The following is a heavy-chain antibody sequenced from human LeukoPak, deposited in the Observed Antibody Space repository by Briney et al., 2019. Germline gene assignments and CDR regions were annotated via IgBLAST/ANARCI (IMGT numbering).Heavy chain of an antibody. D-gene: IGHD2-2*01. V-gene: IGHV1-18*01. CDR3: ARDQLSYCSSTSCYAIDY. Sequence: ASVKVSCKASGYTFTSYGIIWVRQAPGQGLEWMGWISAYNGNTNYAQKLQGRVTMTTDTSTSTAYMELRSLRSDDTAVYYCARDQLSYCSSTSCYAIDYWGQGTLVTVSS. J-gene: IGHJ4*02. CDR1: GYTFTSYG. CDR2: ISAYNGNT.